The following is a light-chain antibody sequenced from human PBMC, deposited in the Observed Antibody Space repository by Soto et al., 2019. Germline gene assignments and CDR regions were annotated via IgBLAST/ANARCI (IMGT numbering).Light chain of an antibody. CDR2: DAS. Sequence: DIQMTQSPSTLSASVGDRVTIACRASQSISSWLAWYQQKPGQAPKLLIYDASSLESGVPSRFSGSGSGTEFTLTISGLQPDDFATYYCQQYSTFWTFGQGTKVEIK. CDR3: QQYSTFWT. CDR1: QSISSW. V-gene: IGKV1-5*01. J-gene: IGKJ1*01.